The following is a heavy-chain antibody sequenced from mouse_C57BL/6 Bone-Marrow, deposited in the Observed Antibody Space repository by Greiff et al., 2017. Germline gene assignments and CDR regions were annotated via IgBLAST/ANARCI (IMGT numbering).Heavy chain of an antibody. CDR2: IYPRSGNT. CDR3: ARWGYGSSYFDY. Sequence: QVQLQQSGAELARPGASVKLSCKASGYTFTSYGISWVKQRTGQGLEWIGEIYPRSGNTYYNEKFKGKATLTADKSSSTAYMELRSLTSEDSAVYFCARWGYGSSYFDYWGQCTTLTVSS. CDR1: GYTFTSYG. J-gene: IGHJ2*01. V-gene: IGHV1-81*01. D-gene: IGHD1-1*01.